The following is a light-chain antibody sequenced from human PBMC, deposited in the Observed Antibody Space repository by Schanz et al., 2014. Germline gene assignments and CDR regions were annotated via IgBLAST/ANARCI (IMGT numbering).Light chain of an antibody. CDR1: SSNIGAGYD. CDR3: GTWDSSLSAGVV. Sequence: QSVLTQPPSVSGAPGQRVTISCTGSSSNIGAGYDVHWYQQLPGTAPKLLIYGNSNRPSGLPDRFSGSKSGTSASLAITGLQAEDEADYYCGTWDSSLSAGVVFGGGTKLPVL. CDR2: GNS. V-gene: IGLV1-40*01. J-gene: IGLJ2*01.